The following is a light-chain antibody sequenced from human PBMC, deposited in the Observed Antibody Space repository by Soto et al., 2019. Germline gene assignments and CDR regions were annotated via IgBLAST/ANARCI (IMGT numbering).Light chain of an antibody. V-gene: IGKV1-9*01. J-gene: IGKJ5*01. CDR3: QQLHSYTFT. CDR2: AAT. CDR1: QGVSSS. Sequence: IQLTQSPPSLSASVGDSVTITCRASQGVSSSLAWYPQQPGKAPKLLIYAATTLQSGVPSRFSGSGSGTDFTLTINSLQPEDFATYYCQQLHSYTFTFGQGTRLEIK.